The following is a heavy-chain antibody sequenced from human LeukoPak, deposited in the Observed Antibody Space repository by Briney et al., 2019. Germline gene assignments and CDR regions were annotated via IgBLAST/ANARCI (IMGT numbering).Heavy chain of an antibody. D-gene: IGHD2-2*01. V-gene: IGHV3-30*02. CDR3: AKDRAAMEYYFDS. CDR2: IRYDGSNK. Sequence: AGGSLRLSCAASGLTFSSYGLHWIRQAPGKGLEWVAFIRYDGSNKYYADSVKGRFTISRDNSKNTLYLQMNSLRDEDTAVYYCAKDRAAMEYYFDSWGQGTLVTVYS. CDR1: GLTFSSYG. J-gene: IGHJ4*02.